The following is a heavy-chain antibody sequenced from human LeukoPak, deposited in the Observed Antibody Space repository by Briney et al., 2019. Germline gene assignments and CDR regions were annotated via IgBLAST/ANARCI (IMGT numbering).Heavy chain of an antibody. D-gene: IGHD3-22*01. CDR3: ARDRLGDYDHSGYYDK. V-gene: IGHV3-11*01. CDR1: GFTFSDYY. CDR2: ICDSGRTI. J-gene: IGHJ4*02. Sequence: GGSLRLSCAASGFTFSDYYMSWIRQAPGKGLEWVSYICDSGRTIYYADSVKGRFTISRYNAKNSVYLQMNNLGAEDTAVYYCARDRLGDYDHSGYYDKWGQGTLVTVSS.